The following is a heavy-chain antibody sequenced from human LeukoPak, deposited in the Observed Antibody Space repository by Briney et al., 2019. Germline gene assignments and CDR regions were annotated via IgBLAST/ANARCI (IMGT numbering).Heavy chain of an antibody. CDR1: GFTFDDYA. Sequence: GESLRLSCAASGFTFDDYAMNWVRQVPGRGLEWVSGINWNGRITEYADSVKDRFTISRQNTKNSLYLYMNTLGGEDTALYFCARGSVQLWLRDTYYYMDVWGKGTTVTVSS. V-gene: IGHV3-20*04. D-gene: IGHD5-18*01. J-gene: IGHJ6*03. CDR3: ARGSVQLWLRDTYYYMDV. CDR2: INWNGRIT.